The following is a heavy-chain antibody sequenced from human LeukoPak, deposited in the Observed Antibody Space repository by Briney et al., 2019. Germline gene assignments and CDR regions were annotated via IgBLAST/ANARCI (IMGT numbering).Heavy chain of an antibody. Sequence: ASVKDSCKASVYTFIDYYIHWVRQAPGQGLEWVGWINPNSGGTNYAQKFQGRVTMTRDTSIGTAYMELSRLRSDDTAVYYCARYPPNHWNYGMRAFDIWGQGTMVTVSS. CDR2: INPNSGGT. CDR1: VYTFIDYY. J-gene: IGHJ3*02. V-gene: IGHV1-2*02. CDR3: ARYPPNHWNYGMRAFDI. D-gene: IGHD1-7*01.